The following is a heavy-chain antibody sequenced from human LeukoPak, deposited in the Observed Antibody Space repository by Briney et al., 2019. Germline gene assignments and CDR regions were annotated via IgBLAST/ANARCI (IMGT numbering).Heavy chain of an antibody. CDR2: ISSSSTYI. J-gene: IGHJ3*02. Sequence: SLRLSCAASGFTFSSYSINWVRQAPGKGLEWVSSISSSSTYIYYADSVKGRFTISRDNAKNSLYLQMNSLRAEDMAVYYCARDQWFVIWGEGTMVTVSS. D-gene: IGHD2-8*01. V-gene: IGHV3-21*01. CDR1: GFTFSSYS. CDR3: ARDQWFVI.